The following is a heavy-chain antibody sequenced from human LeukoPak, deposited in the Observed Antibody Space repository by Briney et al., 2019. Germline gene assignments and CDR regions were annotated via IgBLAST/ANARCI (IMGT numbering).Heavy chain of an antibody. CDR2: VKTKGDGGAA. CDR3: TTDRMIYATNWAVSWFDP. CDR1: GITFTNAW. Sequence: GGSLRLSCAASGITFTNAWLTWVRQAPGKGLEWVGRVKTKGDGGAADYAAPVKGRFTISRDDSTKTLYLQMNSLKTEDTAVYYCTTDRMIYATNWAVSWFDPWAREPWSPSPQ. D-gene: IGHD2-8*01. V-gene: IGHV3-15*01. J-gene: IGHJ5*02.